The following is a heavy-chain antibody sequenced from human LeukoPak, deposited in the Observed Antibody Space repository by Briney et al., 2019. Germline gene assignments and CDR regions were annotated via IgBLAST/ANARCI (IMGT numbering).Heavy chain of an antibody. CDR3: ARLVGAATDPFDY. CDR1: GGSISNRSYY. V-gene: IGHV4-39*01. CDR2: IYYSGST. J-gene: IGHJ4*02. Sequence: SETLSLACTVSGGSISNRSYYWGWIRQPPGKGLEWIASIYYSGSTYYNPSLKSRVTISIDTSKNQFSVKLSSVTAADTAVYYCARLVGAATDPFDYWGQGTLVTVSS. D-gene: IGHD1-26*01.